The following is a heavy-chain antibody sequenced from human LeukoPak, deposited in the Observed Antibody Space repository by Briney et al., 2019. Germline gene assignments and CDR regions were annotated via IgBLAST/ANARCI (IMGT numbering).Heavy chain of an antibody. J-gene: IGHJ4*02. V-gene: IGHV3-23*01. CDR1: GFTFSSYA. D-gene: IGHD1-14*01. CDR3: ARGLDGSFDY. Sequence: TGGSLRLSCAASGFTFSSYAMSWVRQAPGKGLEWVSAISGSGGSTYYADSVKGRFTISRDNSKNTLYLQMNSLRDGDTAVYYCARGLDGSFDYWGLGTLVTVSS. CDR2: ISGSGGST.